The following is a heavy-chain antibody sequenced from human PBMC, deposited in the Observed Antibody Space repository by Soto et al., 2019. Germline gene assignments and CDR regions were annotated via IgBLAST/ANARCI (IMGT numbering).Heavy chain of an antibody. J-gene: IGHJ5*02. CDR3: ARGKDFGVFIPSKTNWFDP. CDR2: ISPYNGYT. CDR1: GYTFTNYG. V-gene: IGHV1-18*01. D-gene: IGHD3-3*01. Sequence: QVQLVQSGAEVKKPGASVKVSCKASGYTFTNYGLSWVRQAPGQGLEWMGWISPYNGYTNYAQKLQGRVTMTTDTSTSTAYMELRSLRSDDTAVYYCARGKDFGVFIPSKTNWFDPWGQGTLVTVSS.